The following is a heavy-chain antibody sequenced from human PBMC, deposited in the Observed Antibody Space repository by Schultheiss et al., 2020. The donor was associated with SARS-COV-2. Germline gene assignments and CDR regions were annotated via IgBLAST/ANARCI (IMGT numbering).Heavy chain of an antibody. CDR3: ARRRGSVVVVAADYFDY. CDR1: GGSFSGYY. Sequence: SETLSLTCAVYGGSFSGYYWSWIRQPPGKGLEWIGEINHSGSTNYNASLRSRVTMSVDTSKNQFSLKMSSVTAADTAMYYCARRRGSVVVVAADYFDYWGQGTLVTVSS. D-gene: IGHD2-15*01. CDR2: INHSGST. J-gene: IGHJ4*02. V-gene: IGHV4-34*01.